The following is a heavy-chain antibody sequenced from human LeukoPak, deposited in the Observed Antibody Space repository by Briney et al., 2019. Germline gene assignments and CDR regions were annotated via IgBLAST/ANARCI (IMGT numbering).Heavy chain of an antibody. CDR3: VRQPGIAANHLQH. J-gene: IGHJ1*01. CDR1: GFTFSSYA. V-gene: IGHV4-39*01. CDR2: IYYSGST. Sequence: PGGSLRLSCAASGFTFSSYAMHWVRQPPGKGLEWIGSIYYSGSTYYNPSLKSRVTISVDTSKNQFSLKLSSVTAADTAVYYCVRQPGIAANHLQHWGQGTLVTVSS. D-gene: IGHD6-25*01.